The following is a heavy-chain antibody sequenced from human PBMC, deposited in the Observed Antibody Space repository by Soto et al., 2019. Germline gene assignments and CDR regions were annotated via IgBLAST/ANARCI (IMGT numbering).Heavy chain of an antibody. CDR2: ISGSGGNT. V-gene: IGHV3-23*01. CDR1: GFTFSSYA. D-gene: IGHD6-6*01. J-gene: IGHJ4*02. Sequence: GWSLRLSCTASGFTFSSYAMSWVRQAPGKGLEWVSAISGSGGNTYYADSVKGRFTISRDNSKNTLYLQMNSLRAEDTAVYYCAKSITARPLDYWGQGALVTVSS. CDR3: AKSITARPLDY.